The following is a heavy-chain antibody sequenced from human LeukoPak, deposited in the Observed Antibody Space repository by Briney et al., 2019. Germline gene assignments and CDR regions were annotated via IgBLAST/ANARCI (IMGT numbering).Heavy chain of an antibody. V-gene: IGHV1-69*13. CDR3: ARNRGGIVATIGDAFDI. D-gene: IGHD5-12*01. CDR1: GGTFSSYA. Sequence: AASVKVSCKASGGTFSSYAISWVRQAPGQGLEWMGGIIPIFGTANYAQKFQGRVTITADESTSTAYMELSSLRSEDTAVYYCARNRGGIVATIGDAFDIWGQGTMVTVSS. J-gene: IGHJ3*02. CDR2: IIPIFGTA.